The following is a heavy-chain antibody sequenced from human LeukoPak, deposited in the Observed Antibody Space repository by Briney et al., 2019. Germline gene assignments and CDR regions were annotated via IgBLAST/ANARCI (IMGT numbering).Heavy chain of an antibody. D-gene: IGHD3-10*01. CDR2: ISGSGGST. CDR3: AKNWRFGDFNDY. J-gene: IGHJ4*02. CDR1: GFTFSSYG. V-gene: IGHV3-23*01. Sequence: GGTLRLSCAASGFTFSSYGMSWVRQAPGKGLEWVSAISGSGGSTYYADSVKGRFTISRDNSKNTLYLQMNSLRAEDTAVYYCAKNWRFGDFNDYWGQETLVTVSS.